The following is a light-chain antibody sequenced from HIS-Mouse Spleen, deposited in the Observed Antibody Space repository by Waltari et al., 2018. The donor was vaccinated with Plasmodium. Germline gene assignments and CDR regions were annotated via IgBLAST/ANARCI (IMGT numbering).Light chain of an antibody. J-gene: IGLJ2*01. CDR2: DVS. Sequence: QSALTQPRSLSGSPGPSVTTSCTGTRSDVGGYNYVSWYQQHPGKAPKLMIYDVSKRPSGVPDRFSGSKSGNTASLTISGLQAEDEADYYCCSYAGSYTLVFGGGTKLTVL. V-gene: IGLV2-11*01. CDR1: RSDVGGYNY. CDR3: CSYAGSYTLV.